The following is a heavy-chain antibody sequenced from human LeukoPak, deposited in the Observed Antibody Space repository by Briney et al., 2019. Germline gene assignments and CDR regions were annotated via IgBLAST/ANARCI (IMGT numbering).Heavy chain of an antibody. V-gene: IGHV1-18*01. J-gene: IGHJ4*02. Sequence: GASVKVSCKASGYTFTSYGISWVRQAPGQGLEWMGWISAYNGNTNYAQKLQGRVTMTTDTSTSTAYMELRSLRSDDTAVYYCARVSGSYYLAQPYYFDYWGQGTLVTVSS. CDR3: ARVSGSYYLAQPYYFDY. CDR1: GYTFTSYG. CDR2: ISAYNGNT. D-gene: IGHD1-26*01.